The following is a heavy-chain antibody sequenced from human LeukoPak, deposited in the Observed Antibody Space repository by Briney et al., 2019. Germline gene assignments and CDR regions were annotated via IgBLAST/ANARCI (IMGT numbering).Heavy chain of an antibody. D-gene: IGHD6-13*01. Sequence: GASVKVSCKASGYIFSNFGLTWVRQAPGQGLEWMGWISGYSGNANYAQKFQDRVVMTTDRSTSTTYMELRSVRSDDTAVYYCARCYSSSWQRLDNWGQGTLVTVSS. J-gene: IGHJ4*02. CDR2: ISGYSGNA. CDR3: ARCYSSSWQRLDN. CDR1: GYIFSNFG. V-gene: IGHV1-18*01.